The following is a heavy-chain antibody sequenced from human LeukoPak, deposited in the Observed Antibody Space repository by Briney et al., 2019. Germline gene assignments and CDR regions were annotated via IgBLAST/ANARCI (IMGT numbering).Heavy chain of an antibody. Sequence: ASVKVSCKVSGDTLTELSMHWGRQAPGKGLEWMGGFDPEDGETIYAQKFQGRVTMTEETSTDTAYMELSSLRSEDTAVYYCAQKSSSWTNFDYWGQGTLVTVSS. D-gene: IGHD6-13*01. CDR2: FDPEDGET. CDR3: AQKSSSWTNFDY. CDR1: GDTLTELS. J-gene: IGHJ4*02. V-gene: IGHV1-24*01.